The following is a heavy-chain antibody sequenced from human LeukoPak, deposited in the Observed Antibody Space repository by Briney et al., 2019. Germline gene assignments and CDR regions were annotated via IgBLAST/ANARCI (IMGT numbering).Heavy chain of an antibody. D-gene: IGHD4-17*01. J-gene: IGHJ3*02. V-gene: IGHV1-18*01. Sequence: ASVKVSCKASGYTFTSYGISWVRQAPGQGLEWMGWISAYNGNTNYAQKLQGRATMTTDTSTSTAYMELRSLRSDDTAVYYCARDPSYGDSKRGGLRQGAFDIWGQGTMVTVSS. CDR1: GYTFTSYG. CDR2: ISAYNGNT. CDR3: ARDPSYGDSKRGGLRQGAFDI.